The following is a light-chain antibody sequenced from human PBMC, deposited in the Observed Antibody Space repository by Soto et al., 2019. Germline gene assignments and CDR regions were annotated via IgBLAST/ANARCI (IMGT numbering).Light chain of an antibody. CDR3: QQSYRSPRT. Sequence: DIQMTQSPSSLSAAVGDRVTITCRASQSISTYLNWYQQTPGKAPKLLIYAASSLQSGVPSRFSGSGSGTDFTLTISRXQPEDFATYYCQQSYRSPRTFGQGTKVDTK. CDR1: QSISTY. J-gene: IGKJ1*01. CDR2: AAS. V-gene: IGKV1-39*01.